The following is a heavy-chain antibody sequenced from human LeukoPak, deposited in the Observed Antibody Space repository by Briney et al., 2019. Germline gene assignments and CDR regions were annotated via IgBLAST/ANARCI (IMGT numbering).Heavy chain of an antibody. CDR1: GFTFSSYA. J-gene: IGHJ3*02. CDR3: AKDLVAYCGGDCYSGPLSDAFDI. V-gene: IGHV3-23*01. D-gene: IGHD2-21*02. CDR2: ISGSGGST. Sequence: PGGSLRLSCAASGFTFSSYAMSWVRQAPGKGLEWVSAISGSGGSTYYADSVKGRFTISRDNSKNTLYLQMNSLRAEDTAVYYCAKDLVAYCGGDCYSGPLSDAFDIWGQGIMVTVSS.